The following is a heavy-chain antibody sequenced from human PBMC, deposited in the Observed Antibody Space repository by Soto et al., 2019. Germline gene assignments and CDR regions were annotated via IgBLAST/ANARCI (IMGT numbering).Heavy chain of an antibody. D-gene: IGHD6-19*01. J-gene: IGHJ4*02. CDR2: IDHSGYT. CDR1: GGSFSGYY. Sequence: SETLSLTCAVYGGSFSGYYWNWIRQPPGKGLEWIGEIDHSGYTNYNPSLKSRVTISVDTSKNQFSLRLTSVTAADTAVYYCARAVGGWYLFDYWGQGTLVTVSS. V-gene: IGHV4-34*01. CDR3: ARAVGGWYLFDY.